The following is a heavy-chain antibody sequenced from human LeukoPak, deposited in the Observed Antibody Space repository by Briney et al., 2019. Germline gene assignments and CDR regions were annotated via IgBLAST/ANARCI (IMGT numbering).Heavy chain of an antibody. Sequence: GGSLRLSCAASGFTFTDYWMNWVRQAPGKGLEWVANIKRDGSEKYYVDSVKGRFTISRDNAKNSLYLQMNSLRTEDTAVYYCAAPRGYQLLQNWFDPWGQGTLVTVSS. CDR2: IKRDGSEK. CDR3: AAPRGYQLLQNWFDP. D-gene: IGHD2-2*01. CDR1: GFTFTDYW. J-gene: IGHJ5*02. V-gene: IGHV3-7*01.